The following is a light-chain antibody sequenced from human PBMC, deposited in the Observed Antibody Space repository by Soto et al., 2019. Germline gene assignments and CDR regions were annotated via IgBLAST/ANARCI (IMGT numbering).Light chain of an antibody. CDR1: SSNNGAGYD. CDR3: QSYDSRLSVFYV. V-gene: IGLV1-40*01. Sequence: QSVLTQPPSVSGAPGQRVAISCTGSSSNNGAGYDVHWYQQLPGTAPKLLIYGNVNRPSGVPDRFSGSKSGTSASLAITGLQAEDEADYYCQSYDSRLSVFYVFGTGAKLTVL. J-gene: IGLJ1*01. CDR2: GNV.